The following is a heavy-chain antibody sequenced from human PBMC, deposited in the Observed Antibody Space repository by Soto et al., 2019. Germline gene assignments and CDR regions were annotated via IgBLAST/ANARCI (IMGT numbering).Heavy chain of an antibody. V-gene: IGHV3-9*01. CDR2: ISWNSGSI. J-gene: IGHJ4*02. Sequence: GGSLRLSCAASGFTFDDYAMHWARQAPGKGLEWVSGISWNSGSIGYADSVKGRFTISRDNAKNSLYLQMNSLRAEDTALYYCAKEKYSSGCIDYWGQGTLVPVSS. CDR3: AKEKYSSGCIDY. D-gene: IGHD6-19*01. CDR1: GFTFDDYA.